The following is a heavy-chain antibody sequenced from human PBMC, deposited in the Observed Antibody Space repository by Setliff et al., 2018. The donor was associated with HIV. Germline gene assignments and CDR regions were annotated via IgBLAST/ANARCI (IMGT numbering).Heavy chain of an antibody. V-gene: IGHV1-69*13. CDR1: GGTFSSYS. Sequence: GASVKVSCKASGGTFSSYSITWVRQAPGQGLEWVGGIIPIFGTTNYAQNFQGRVTISADESTSTAYMELSSLRSEDTAVYYCARDRMGGYFTFDYWGQGTLVTVSS. D-gene: IGHD3-3*01. J-gene: IGHJ4*02. CDR2: IIPIFGTT. CDR3: ARDRMGGYFTFDY.